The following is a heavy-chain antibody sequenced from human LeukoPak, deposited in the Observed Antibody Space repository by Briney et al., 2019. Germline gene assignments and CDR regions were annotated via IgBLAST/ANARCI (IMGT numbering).Heavy chain of an antibody. J-gene: IGHJ5*02. Sequence: GGSLRLSCAASGFTFRNYWMSWDRQAPGRGLDWVATIKQDGILKHYVDSVKGRFTISRDNAADSLYLQMDSLRVEDTAVYYCARLGGETTRFDLWGQGALVTVSS. D-gene: IGHD1-26*01. CDR1: GFTFRNYW. V-gene: IGHV3-7*01. CDR3: ARLGGETTRFDL. CDR2: IKQDGILK.